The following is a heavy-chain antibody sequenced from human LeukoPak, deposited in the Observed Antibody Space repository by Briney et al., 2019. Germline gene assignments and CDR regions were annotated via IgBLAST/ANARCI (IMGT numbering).Heavy chain of an antibody. Sequence: GGSLRLSCAASRFTITTYDMSWVRQAPGKGPEWVSTIGRSDGGTYYADSVKDRFTISRDDSKNTLYLQMNSLRAGDTAVYYCAKGTYSVTYLFDCWGQGTLVTVSS. CDR2: IGRSDGGT. J-gene: IGHJ4*02. D-gene: IGHD1-26*01. V-gene: IGHV3-23*01. CDR3: AKGTYSVTYLFDC. CDR1: RFTITTYD.